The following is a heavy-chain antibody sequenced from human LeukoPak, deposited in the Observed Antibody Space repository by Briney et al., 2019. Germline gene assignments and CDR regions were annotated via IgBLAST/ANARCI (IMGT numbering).Heavy chain of an antibody. D-gene: IGHD6-13*01. Sequence: GGSLRLSCAASGFTFSSYSMNWVRQAPGKGLEWVSSISSSSSYIYYADSVKGRFTISRDNAKNSLYLQMNSLRAEDAAVYYCARGLAAAGTGRADWGQGTLVTVSS. J-gene: IGHJ4*02. CDR2: ISSSSSYI. CDR1: GFTFSSYS. CDR3: ARGLAAAGTGRAD. V-gene: IGHV3-21*01.